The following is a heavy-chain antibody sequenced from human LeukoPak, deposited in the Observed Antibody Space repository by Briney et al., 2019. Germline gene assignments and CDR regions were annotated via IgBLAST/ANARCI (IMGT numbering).Heavy chain of an antibody. V-gene: IGHV3-7*01. D-gene: IGHD2/OR15-2a*01. CDR1: GFTFGTYW. Sequence: PGGSLRLSCAASGFTFGTYWMIWVRQAPGKGLEWVANIKQDGSETYYVDAVKGRFTISRDNSKNSLYLQVNSLRAEDMGSASAPTSNSSFQ. CDR2: IKQDGSET. CDR3: PTSNSSFQ. J-gene: IGHJ1*01.